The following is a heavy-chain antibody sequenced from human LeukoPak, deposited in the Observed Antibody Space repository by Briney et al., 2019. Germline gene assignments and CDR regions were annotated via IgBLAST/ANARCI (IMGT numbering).Heavy chain of an antibody. CDR3: AKRGIAAAASFDY. CDR2: ISGNGDYT. V-gene: IGHV3-23*01. D-gene: IGHD6-13*01. CDR1: GFTFSSYS. Sequence: QPGGSLRLSCAASGFTFSSYSMNWVRQAPGKGLEWVSTISGNGDYTYYADSVKGRFTISRDNSKNTLYLQMNSLRADDTAVYYCAKRGIAAAASFDYWGQGTLVSVSS. J-gene: IGHJ4*02.